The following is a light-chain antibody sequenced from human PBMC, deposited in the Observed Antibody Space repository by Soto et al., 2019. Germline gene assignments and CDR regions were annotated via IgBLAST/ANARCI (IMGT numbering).Light chain of an antibody. Sequence: EIVMTQSRATVSVSPGERATLSCRATQSVGSSFAWYQQKPGQAPRLLIYGASTRASGIPARFSGSGSGTEFTLTISSPQSEDFAVYFCQQYSNWPPITFGQGTRLEI. CDR1: QSVGSS. J-gene: IGKJ5*01. V-gene: IGKV3-15*01. CDR2: GAS. CDR3: QQYSNWPPIT.